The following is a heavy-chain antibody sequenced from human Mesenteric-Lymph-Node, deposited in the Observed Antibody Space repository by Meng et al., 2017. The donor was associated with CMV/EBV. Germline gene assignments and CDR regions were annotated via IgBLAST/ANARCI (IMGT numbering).Heavy chain of an antibody. D-gene: IGHD3-22*01. CDR3: ARHSSYYDSSVYPQVLHLEWYFDS. Sequence: GGSLRLSCAASGFTFSDSYMSWIRQAPGKGLEWVSYISGSGRSIYYADSVRGRFTISRDDAKNSGYLQMNSLRAGDTAVYYCARHSSYYDSSVYPQVLHLEWYFDSWGQGTLVTVSS. V-gene: IGHV3-11*01. CDR2: ISGSGRSI. CDR1: GFTFSDSY. J-gene: IGHJ4*02.